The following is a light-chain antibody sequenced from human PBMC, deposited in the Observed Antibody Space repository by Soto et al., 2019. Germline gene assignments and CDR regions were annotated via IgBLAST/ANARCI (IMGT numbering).Light chain of an antibody. J-gene: IGKJ4*01. CDR1: QRFGDS. V-gene: IGKV3-15*01. Sequence: EIVMTQSPATLSVSPEERATLSCRASQRFGDSLAWYQQKPDQSPQLLIYDASARATGIPPRFNGSGSGTEFTLTINSLQSEDFAIYYCQQYKNWPLTFGGGTKVEIK. CDR3: QQYKNWPLT. CDR2: DAS.